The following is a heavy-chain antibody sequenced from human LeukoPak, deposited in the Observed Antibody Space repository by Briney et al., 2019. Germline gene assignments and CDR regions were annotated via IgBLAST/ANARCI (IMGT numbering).Heavy chain of an antibody. V-gene: IGHV4-34*01. CDR1: GGSFSGYY. CDR3: ARGRDIVVVVAARGMDV. J-gene: IGHJ6*02. Sequence: SETLSLTYAVYGGSFSGYYWSWIRQPPGKGLEWIGEINHSGSTNYNPSLKSRVTISVDTSKNQFSLKLSSVTAADTAVYYCARGRDIVVVVAARGMDVWGQGTTVTVSS. D-gene: IGHD2-15*01. CDR2: INHSGST.